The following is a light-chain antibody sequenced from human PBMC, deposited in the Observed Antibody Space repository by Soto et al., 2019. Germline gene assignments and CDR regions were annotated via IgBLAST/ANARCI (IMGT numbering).Light chain of an antibody. Sequence: EVVLTQSPATLSLSPGDRAALSCKASHSVHNFLAWYQQKPGQAPRLLIYGASNRAAGIPARFSGSGSGTDFTLTINSLEPGDFAVYYCQQRSNWPPITFGQGTRLEIK. CDR1: HSVHNF. CDR2: GAS. CDR3: QQRSNWPPIT. V-gene: IGKV3-11*01. J-gene: IGKJ5*01.